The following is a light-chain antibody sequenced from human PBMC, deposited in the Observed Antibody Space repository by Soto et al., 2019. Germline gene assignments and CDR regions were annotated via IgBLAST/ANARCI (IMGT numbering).Light chain of an antibody. Sequence: VLTQPASVSGSPGQSITISCTGTGSDVGGYNYVSWYQQHPGKAPKLMIYDVSNRPSGVSNRFSGSKSGNTASLTISGLQAEDEADYYCSSYTSSSTLFGTGTRSPS. CDR3: SSYTSSSTL. CDR1: GSDVGGYNY. CDR2: DVS. V-gene: IGLV2-14*01. J-gene: IGLJ1*01.